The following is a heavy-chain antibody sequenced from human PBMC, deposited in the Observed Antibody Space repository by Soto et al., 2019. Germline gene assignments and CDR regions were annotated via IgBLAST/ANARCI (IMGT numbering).Heavy chain of an antibody. CDR1: GVTFSSYA. CDR3: ANQMSTSTRIVY. CDR2: ISGSGGST. Sequence: EVQLLESGGGLVQPGGSLRLSCAASGVTFSSYAMSWVRQAPGKGLEWVSLISGSGGSTYYADSVKGRFTISRDNSKNTLYLQMNSLRAEDTAVYYCANQMSTSTRIVYWVQGTLVTVSS. J-gene: IGHJ4*02. D-gene: IGHD2-2*01. V-gene: IGHV3-23*01.